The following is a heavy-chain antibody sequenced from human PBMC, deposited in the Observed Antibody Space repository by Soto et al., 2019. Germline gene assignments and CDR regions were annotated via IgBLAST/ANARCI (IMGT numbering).Heavy chain of an antibody. CDR2: IYYSGSA. D-gene: IGHD4-17*01. J-gene: IGHJ6*02. V-gene: IGHV4-39*01. Sequence: QLQLQESGPGLVKPSETLSLTCTVSGGSISSSTYYWGWIRQPPGKGLEWIGMIYYSGSAYYNPSLMSRVTISINTSKNQSSLRLSSVTASDTAVYYCARHGVDYGDYTSYYYYGMDVWGRGTTDTVSS. CDR3: ARHGVDYGDYTSYYYYGMDV. CDR1: GGSISSSTYY.